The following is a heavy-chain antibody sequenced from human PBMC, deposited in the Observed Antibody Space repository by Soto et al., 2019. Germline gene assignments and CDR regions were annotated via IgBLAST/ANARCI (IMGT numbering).Heavy chain of an antibody. Sequence: GGSLRLSSAASGFTFSSYAMHWVRQAPGKGLEWVAVISYDGSNKYYADSVKGRFTISRDNSKNTLYLQMNGLRAEDTAVYYCARDLSMIVVVITTGAPDYWGQGTLVTVSS. CDR1: GFTFSSYA. V-gene: IGHV3-30-3*01. CDR2: ISYDGSNK. D-gene: IGHD3-22*01. CDR3: ARDLSMIVVVITTGAPDY. J-gene: IGHJ4*02.